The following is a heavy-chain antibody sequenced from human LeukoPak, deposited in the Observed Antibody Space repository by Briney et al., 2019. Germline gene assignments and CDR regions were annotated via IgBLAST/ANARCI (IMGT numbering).Heavy chain of an antibody. D-gene: IGHD3-22*01. CDR2: ISGSGGST. Sequence: ETLSLTCTVSGGSMSSSSYYWGWIRQAPGKGLEWVSAISGSGGSTYYADSVKGRFTISRDNSKNTLYLQMNSLRAEDTAVYYCAKDSTYYYDSSGYYYFDYWGQGTLVTVSS. V-gene: IGHV3-23*01. CDR3: AKDSTYYYDSSGYYYFDY. J-gene: IGHJ4*02. CDR1: GGSMSSSSYY.